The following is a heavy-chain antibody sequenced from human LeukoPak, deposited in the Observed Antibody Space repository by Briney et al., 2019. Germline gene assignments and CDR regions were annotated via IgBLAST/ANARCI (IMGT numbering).Heavy chain of an antibody. Sequence: SETLSLTCAVSADSFSSHYWAWIRQSPGTGLEWIGYISYIGSTNYNPSLKSRVTISIDTSKNQFSLKLRSVTAADTAVYYCARDLVTVTKGFDIWGQGTMVSVSS. J-gene: IGHJ3*02. CDR3: ARDLVTVTKGFDI. D-gene: IGHD4-17*01. CDR2: ISYIGST. V-gene: IGHV4-59*11. CDR1: ADSFSSHY.